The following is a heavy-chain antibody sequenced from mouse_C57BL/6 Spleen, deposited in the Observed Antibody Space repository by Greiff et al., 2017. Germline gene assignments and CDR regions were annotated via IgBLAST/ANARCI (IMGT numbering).Heavy chain of an antibody. D-gene: IGHD2-3*01. CDR1: GYTFTSYW. J-gene: IGHJ4*01. CDR2: IHPNSGST. CDR3: ARSDGYYAMDY. V-gene: IGHV1-64*01. Sequence: QVQLQQPGAELVKPGASVKLSCKASGYTFTSYWMHWVKQRPGQGLEWIGMIHPNSGSTNYNEKFKSKATLNVDKSSSTAYMQLSSLTSEDSAVYYCARSDGYYAMDYWGQGTSVTVSS.